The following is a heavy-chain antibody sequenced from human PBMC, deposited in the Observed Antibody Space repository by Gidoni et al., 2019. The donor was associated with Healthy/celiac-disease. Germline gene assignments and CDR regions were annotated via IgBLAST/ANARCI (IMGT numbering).Heavy chain of an antibody. Sequence: EVQLVESGGGVVRPGGSLRLSCAASGFTFDDYGMGWVRQAPGTGLEWVSGINWNGGSTGYADSVKGRFTISRDNAKNSLYLQMNSLRAEDTALYYCAREGTTVTTGGRYYYYGMDVWGQGTTVTVSS. CDR3: AREGTTVTTGGRYYYYGMDV. D-gene: IGHD4-17*01. J-gene: IGHJ6*02. CDR1: GFTFDDYG. CDR2: INWNGGST. V-gene: IGHV3-20*04.